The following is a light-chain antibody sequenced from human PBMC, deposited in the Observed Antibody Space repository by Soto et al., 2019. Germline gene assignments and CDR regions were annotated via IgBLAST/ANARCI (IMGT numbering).Light chain of an antibody. Sequence: EIVLTQSPGTLSLSPGERATLSCRASQSVNSNYLAWYRRKPGQAPSLLIYGASTRATRIPGRFSGSGSGTDFTLTITRLEPEDFAVYYCQQYGRSPPTFGQGTKVEIK. CDR3: QQYGRSPPT. V-gene: IGKV3-20*01. CDR2: GAS. CDR1: QSVNSNY. J-gene: IGKJ1*01.